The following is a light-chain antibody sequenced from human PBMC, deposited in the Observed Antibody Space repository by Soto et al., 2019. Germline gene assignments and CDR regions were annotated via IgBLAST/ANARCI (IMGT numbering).Light chain of an antibody. CDR2: GAS. V-gene: IGKV3D-15*01. CDR3: QEYNKWPPVT. J-gene: IGKJ4*01. CDR1: QSVSTN. Sequence: EIVMTQSPATLSVSPGERATLSCRASQSVSTNLAWYQQKPGQAPRLRINGASTRATGIPARFSGSGSGTEFTLTISSLQSEDFAVYYCQEYNKWPPVTFGGGTKVDIK.